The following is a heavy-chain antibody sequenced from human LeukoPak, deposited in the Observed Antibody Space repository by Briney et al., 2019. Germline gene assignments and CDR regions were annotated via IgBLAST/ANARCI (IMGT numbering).Heavy chain of an antibody. J-gene: IGHJ4*02. CDR2: ISGSGGNT. Sequence: KTGWSLRLSCAASGFTFSSYGMSWVRQAPGKGLEWVSAISGSGGNTYYADPVKGRFSISRDNSKNTLYLQMNSLRAEDTAVYLCAKDSATYGRFDYWGQGSLVTVSS. D-gene: IGHD3-10*01. CDR3: AKDSATYGRFDY. CDR1: GFTFSSYG. V-gene: IGHV3-23*01.